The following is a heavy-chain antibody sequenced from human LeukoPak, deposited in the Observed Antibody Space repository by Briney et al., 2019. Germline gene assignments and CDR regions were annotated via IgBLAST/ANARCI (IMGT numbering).Heavy chain of an antibody. V-gene: IGHV3-7*01. J-gene: IGHJ4*02. Sequence: GGSLRLSCAASGFTFSRFWMSWVRQAPGKGLEWVANIKQDGTEKYYLDSVKGRFTISRDNTKNAVYLQMNSLRVEDTAVYYCARDSSDYGYEEWRWGQGILVTVSS. CDR3: ARDSSDYGYEEWR. D-gene: IGHD5-18*01. CDR2: IKQDGTEK. CDR1: GFTFSRFW.